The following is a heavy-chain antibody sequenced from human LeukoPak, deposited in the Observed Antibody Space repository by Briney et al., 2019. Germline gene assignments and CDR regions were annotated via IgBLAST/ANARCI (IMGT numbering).Heavy chain of an antibody. D-gene: IGHD3-22*01. CDR3: TREYDSAGLPDY. CDR2: IYHSGST. Sequence: SETLSLTCTVSGDSLSSYYWNWIRQPPGKGLDWIGHIYHSGSTSYNPSLKSRVTISMDMPKNQFSLKVTSVTAADTAVYYCTREYDSAGLPDYWGQGTLVTVSS. CDR1: GDSLSSYY. V-gene: IGHV4-59*01. J-gene: IGHJ4*02.